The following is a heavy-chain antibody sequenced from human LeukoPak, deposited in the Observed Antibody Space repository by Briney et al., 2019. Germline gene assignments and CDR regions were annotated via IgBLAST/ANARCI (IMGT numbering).Heavy chain of an antibody. V-gene: IGHV4-61*01. J-gene: IGHJ5*02. Sequence: SSETLSLTCTVSGGSVSSGSYYWSWIRQPPGEGLEWIGYIYYSGSTNYNPSLKSPVTISVDTSKNQFSLKLSSVTAADTAVYYCARVSVVPAAISVWFDPWGQGTLVTVSS. CDR2: IYYSGST. CDR1: GGSVSSGSYY. D-gene: IGHD2-2*02. CDR3: ARVSVVPAAISVWFDP.